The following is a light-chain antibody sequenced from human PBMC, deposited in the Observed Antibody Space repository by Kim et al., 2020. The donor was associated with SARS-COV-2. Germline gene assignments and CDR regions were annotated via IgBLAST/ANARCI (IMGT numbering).Light chain of an antibody. V-gene: IGKV1-27*01. CDR1: QDISNY. CDR2: AAS. CDR3: QKYNSAPRA. Sequence: DIQMTQSPSSLSASVGDRVTITCRASQDISNYLAWYQQKPGTVPRLLVYAASTLPSGVPSRFSGSGSGTDFTLTIASLQPEDVATYYCQKYNSAPRAFGQGTKVDIK. J-gene: IGKJ1*01.